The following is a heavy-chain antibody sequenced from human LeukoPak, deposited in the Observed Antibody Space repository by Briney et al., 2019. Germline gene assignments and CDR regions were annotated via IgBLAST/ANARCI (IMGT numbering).Heavy chain of an antibody. J-gene: IGHJ6*02. V-gene: IGHV4-39*01. Sequence: SETLSLTCTVSGGSISSSSCYWGWIRQPPGKGLEWIGSIYYSGSTYYNPSLKSRVTISVDTSKNQFSLKLSSVTAADTAVYYCARSPRIRYGMDVWGQGTTVTVSS. CDR1: GGSISSSSCY. CDR3: ARSPRIRYGMDV. CDR2: IYYSGST. D-gene: IGHD2-15*01.